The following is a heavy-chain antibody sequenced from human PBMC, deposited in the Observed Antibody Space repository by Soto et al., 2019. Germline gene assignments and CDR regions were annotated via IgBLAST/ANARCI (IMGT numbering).Heavy chain of an antibody. Sequence: SQTLSLTWALYGRSFGVYYCSCIRPPPEKGLEWIGEINNSGSTNYNPPLKSRVTISVDTSKNQFSLKLSPVTAADTAVYYCARGRGPTVAGTGYFDSWGQGTQVTVSS. CDR3: ARGRGPTVAGTGYFDS. CDR2: INNSGST. V-gene: IGHV4-34*01. CDR1: GRSFGVYY. J-gene: IGHJ4*02. D-gene: IGHD6-19*01.